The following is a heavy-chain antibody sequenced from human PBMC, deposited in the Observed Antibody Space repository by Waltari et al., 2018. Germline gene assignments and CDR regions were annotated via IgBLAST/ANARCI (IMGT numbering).Heavy chain of an antibody. V-gene: IGHV4-4*02. CDR1: SGCMASGNL. Sequence: LWYPVSSGCMASGNLWNWDRQYPGTGLEWIGQVSVGGKPNYNASVAGRGAVSLDTSAYHVALRMTTASGADTAMYYCARYRGRWLYLDTWGQGILVT. D-gene: IGHD2-15*01. CDR3: ARYRGRWLYLDT. CDR2: VSVGGKP. J-gene: IGHJ5*02.